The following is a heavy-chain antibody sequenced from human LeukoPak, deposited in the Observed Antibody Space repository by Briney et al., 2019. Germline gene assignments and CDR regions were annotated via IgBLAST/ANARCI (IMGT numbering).Heavy chain of an antibody. CDR2: ISAYNGNT. J-gene: IGHJ4*02. CDR3: ARGPKYSSGWDYDY. Sequence: ASVKVSCKASGYTFTSYGISWVRQAPGQGLEWMGWISAYNGNTNYAQKLQGRVTMTTDTSTNTAYMELRSLRSDDTVVYYCARGPKYSSGWDYDYWGQGTLVTVSS. CDR1: GYTFTSYG. V-gene: IGHV1-18*01. D-gene: IGHD6-19*01.